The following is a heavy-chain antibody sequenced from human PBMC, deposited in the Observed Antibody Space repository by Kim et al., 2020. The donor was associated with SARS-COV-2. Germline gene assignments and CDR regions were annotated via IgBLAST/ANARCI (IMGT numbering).Heavy chain of an antibody. CDR2: ISSSSSYI. V-gene: IGHV3-21*01. CDR3: ARGDCSSTSCYGGFDY. Sequence: GGSLRLSCAASGFTFSSYSMNWVRQAPGKGLEWVSSISSSSSYIYYADSVKGRFTISRDNAKNSLYLQMNSLRAEDTAVYYCARGDCSSTSCYGGFDYWGQGTLVTVSS. J-gene: IGHJ4*02. CDR1: GFTFSSYS. D-gene: IGHD2-2*01.